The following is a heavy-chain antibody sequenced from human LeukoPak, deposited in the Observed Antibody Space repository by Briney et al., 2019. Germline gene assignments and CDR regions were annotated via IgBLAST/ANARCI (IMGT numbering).Heavy chain of an antibody. D-gene: IGHD3-3*01. CDR1: GGTFSIYA. Sequence: SVKVSCKASGGTFSIYAISWVRQAPGQGLEWMGRIIPIFGTANYAQKFQGRVTITTDESTSTDYMELSSLRSEDTAVYYCARDDFWSDYGYYFDYWGQGTLVTVSS. CDR2: IIPIFGTA. CDR3: ARDDFWSDYGYYFDY. J-gene: IGHJ4*02. V-gene: IGHV1-69*05.